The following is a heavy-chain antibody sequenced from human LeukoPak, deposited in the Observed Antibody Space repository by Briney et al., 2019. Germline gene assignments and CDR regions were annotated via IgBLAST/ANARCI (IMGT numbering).Heavy chain of an antibody. J-gene: IGHJ4*02. Sequence: SETLSLTCTVSGGSISSGSYYWSWIRQPAGKGLEGIGRIYTSGSTNYNPSLKSRVTISLDTSKNQFSLKLSSVTAADTAVYYCARAWLPFDYWGQGTLVTVSS. CDR3: ARAWLPFDY. V-gene: IGHV4-61*02. CDR1: GGSISSGSYY. CDR2: IYTSGST. D-gene: IGHD3-9*01.